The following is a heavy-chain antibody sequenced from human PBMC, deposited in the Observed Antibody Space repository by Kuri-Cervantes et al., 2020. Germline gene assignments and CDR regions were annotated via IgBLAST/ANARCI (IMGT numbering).Heavy chain of an antibody. CDR1: GFTFDDYG. CDR2: ISGSGGST. Sequence: GGSLRLSCAASGFTFDDYGMSWVRQAPGKGLEWVSAISGSGGSTYYADSVKGRFTISRDNSKNTLYLQMNSLRVEDTAIFYCARGVRVVVATNYYYGLDVWGQGTTVTVSS. D-gene: IGHD2-21*01. V-gene: IGHV3-23*01. J-gene: IGHJ6*02. CDR3: ARGVRVVVATNYYYGLDV.